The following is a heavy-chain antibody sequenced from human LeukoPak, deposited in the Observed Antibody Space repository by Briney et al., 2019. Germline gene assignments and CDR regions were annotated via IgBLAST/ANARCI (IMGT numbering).Heavy chain of an antibody. CDR2: IYSGGST. D-gene: IGHD3-16*02. V-gene: IGHV3-66*01. J-gene: IGHJ4*02. CDR1: GFTFSSYA. Sequence: PGGSLRLSCAASGFTFSSYAMSWVRQAPGKGLEWVSVIYSGGSTYYADSVKGRFTISRDNSKNTLYLQMISLRAEDTAVYYCARGSDLRTLDYWGQGTLVTVSS. CDR3: ARGSDLRTLDY.